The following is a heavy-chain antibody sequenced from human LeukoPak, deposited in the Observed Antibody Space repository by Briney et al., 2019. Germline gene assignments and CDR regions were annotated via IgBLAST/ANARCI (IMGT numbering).Heavy chain of an antibody. J-gene: IGHJ2*01. D-gene: IGHD6-13*01. CDR1: GGSISSYY. V-gene: IGHV4-59*01. Sequence: SETLSLTCTVSGGSISSYYWSWIRQPPGKGLEWIGYIYYSGSTNYNPSLKSRVTISVDTSKNQFSLKLSSVTAADTAVYYCARAPMMNSSSWYRHYWYFDLWGRGTLVTVSS. CDR2: IYYSGST. CDR3: ARAPMMNSSSWYRHYWYFDL.